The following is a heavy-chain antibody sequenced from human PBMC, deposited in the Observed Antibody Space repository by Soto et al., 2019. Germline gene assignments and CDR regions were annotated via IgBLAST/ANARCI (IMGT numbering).Heavy chain of an antibody. CDR2: INRDANDI. V-gene: IGHV3-74*01. CDR1: RGAFGDYW. Sequence: EVQLVESGGGLVQPGGSLRLSCEASRGAFGDYWMHWVRQAPGKGLVWVSRINRDANDIIYADSVKGRVTASRDNAKNMVFLQMNSLRVEDTAVYYCARDVTHNWSDSWGQGTLVTVSS. D-gene: IGHD5-18*01. J-gene: IGHJ5*01. CDR3: ARDVTHNWSDS.